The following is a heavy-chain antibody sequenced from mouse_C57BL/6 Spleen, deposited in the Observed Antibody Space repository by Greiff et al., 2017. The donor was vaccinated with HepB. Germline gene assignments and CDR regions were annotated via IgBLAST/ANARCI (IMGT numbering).Heavy chain of an antibody. CDR3: ARERDYDPFDY. D-gene: IGHD2-4*01. CDR2: ISDGGSYT. J-gene: IGHJ2*01. Sequence: EVKLVESGGGLVKPGGSLKLSCAASGFTFSSYAMSWVRQTPEKRLEWVATISDGGSYTYYPDNVKGRFTISRDNAKNNLYLQMSRLKSEDTAMYYCARERDYDPFDYWGQGTTLTVSS. CDR1: GFTFSSYA. V-gene: IGHV5-4*01.